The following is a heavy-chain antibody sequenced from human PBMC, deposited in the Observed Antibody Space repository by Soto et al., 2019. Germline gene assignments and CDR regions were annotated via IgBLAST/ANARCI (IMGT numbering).Heavy chain of an antibody. CDR1: GYTFTSYG. V-gene: IGHV1-18*01. CDR3: ARDNGYESDY. CDR2: ISAYNGNT. J-gene: IGHJ4*02. Sequence: QVQLVQSGAEVKKPGASVKVSCKASGYTFTSYGISWVRQAPGQGLEWMGWISAYNGNTNYARKLQGRVTMTTDTSASTGHMDPSSVRSVDTAVYYCARDNGYESDYWGQGTLVTVSS. D-gene: IGHD5-12*01.